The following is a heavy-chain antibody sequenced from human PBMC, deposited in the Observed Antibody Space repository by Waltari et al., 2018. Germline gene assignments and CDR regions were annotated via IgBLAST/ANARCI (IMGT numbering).Heavy chain of an antibody. J-gene: IGHJ1*01. CDR2: FDPEGGET. Sequence: QVQLVQSGAEVKKPGASVKVSCKVSEYTLTELSIHWVRQAPGRGLEWMGGFDPEGGETIYAQKFQGRVTITADESTSTAYMELSSLRSEDTAVYYCARGPGYFQHWGQGTLVTVSS. V-gene: IGHV1-24*01. CDR3: ARGPGYFQH. D-gene: IGHD3-10*01. CDR1: EYTLTELS.